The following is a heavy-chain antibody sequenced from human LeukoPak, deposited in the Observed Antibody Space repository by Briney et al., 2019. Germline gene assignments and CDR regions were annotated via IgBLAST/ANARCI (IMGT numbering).Heavy chain of an antibody. V-gene: IGHV4-30-2*01. Sequence: PSQTLSLTCAVSGGSISSGGYSWSWIRQPPGKGLEWIGYIYHSGSTNYNPSLKSRVTISVDTSKNQFSLKLSSVTAADTAVYYCARADYYDSSGYSLLHAFDIWGQGTMVTVSS. CDR2: IYHSGST. CDR1: GGSISSGGYS. CDR3: ARADYYDSSGYSLLHAFDI. D-gene: IGHD3-22*01. J-gene: IGHJ3*02.